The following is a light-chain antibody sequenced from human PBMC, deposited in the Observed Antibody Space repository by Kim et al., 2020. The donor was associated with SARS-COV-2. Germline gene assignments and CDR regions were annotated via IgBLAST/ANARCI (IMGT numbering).Light chain of an antibody. CDR3: QSYDSSLSGWV. V-gene: IGLV1-40*01. Sequence: RVTISGSGSSSNIGAGYDVHWYQQLPGTAPKLLIYGNSNRPSGVPDRFSGSKSGTSASLAITGLQAEDEADYYCQSYDSSLSGWVFGGGTKVTVL. CDR2: GNS. J-gene: IGLJ3*02. CDR1: SSNIGAGYD.